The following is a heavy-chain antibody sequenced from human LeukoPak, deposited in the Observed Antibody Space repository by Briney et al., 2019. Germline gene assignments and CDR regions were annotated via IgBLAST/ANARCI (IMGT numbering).Heavy chain of an antibody. CDR1: GYTFTSYG. D-gene: IGHD3-9*01. J-gene: IGHJ4*02. Sequence: ASVKVSCKASGYTFTSYGINWVRQAPGQGLEWLGWISAYNGNTNYAQKIQGRVTMTTDTSTSTAYMELRSLRSDDTAVYYCARDTANFDWYSDPTDYWGQGTLVTVSS. CDR2: ISAYNGNT. V-gene: IGHV1-18*01. CDR3: ARDTANFDWYSDPTDY.